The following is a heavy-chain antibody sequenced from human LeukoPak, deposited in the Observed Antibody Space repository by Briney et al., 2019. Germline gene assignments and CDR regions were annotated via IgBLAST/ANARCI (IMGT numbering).Heavy chain of an antibody. J-gene: IGHJ4*02. CDR1: GNTFTSYA. V-gene: IGHV1-3*01. CDR3: ARSSLYSSSWPVIDY. CDR2: INAGNGNT. Sequence: ASVKVSCKASGNTFTSYAMHWVRQAPGQRLEWMGWINAGNGNTKYSQKFQGRVTITRDTSASTAYMELSSLRSEDTAVYYCARSSLYSSSWPVIDYWGQGTLVTVSS. D-gene: IGHD6-13*01.